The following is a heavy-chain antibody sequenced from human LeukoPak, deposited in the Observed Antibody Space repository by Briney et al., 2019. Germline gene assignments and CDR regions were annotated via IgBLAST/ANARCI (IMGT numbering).Heavy chain of an antibody. J-gene: IGHJ4*02. V-gene: IGHV3-23*01. Sequence: PGGPLRLSCAASGFSFSSYAMSWVRQAPGKGLEWVSGISGSGASAYYADSVKGRFTISRDNSKNTLYLQMNSLRAEDTAVYYCAKAKGGGPSCLDYWGQGTLVTVSS. CDR3: AKAKGGGPSCLDY. CDR1: GFSFSSYA. CDR2: ISGSGASA. D-gene: IGHD3-16*01.